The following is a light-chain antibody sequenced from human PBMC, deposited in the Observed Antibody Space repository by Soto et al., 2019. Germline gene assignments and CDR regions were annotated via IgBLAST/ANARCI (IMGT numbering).Light chain of an antibody. CDR3: QSYDSSLSASWV. V-gene: IGLV2-8*01. CDR2: EVS. J-gene: IGLJ1*01. CDR1: SSDIGADKY. Sequence: QSVLTQPPSASGSPGQSVTISCTGTSSDIGADKYVSWYQQHPGKAPKLIIYEVSKRPSGVPERFSGSKSGNTASLTVSGLQAEDEADYYCQSYDSSLSASWVFGTGTKVTVL.